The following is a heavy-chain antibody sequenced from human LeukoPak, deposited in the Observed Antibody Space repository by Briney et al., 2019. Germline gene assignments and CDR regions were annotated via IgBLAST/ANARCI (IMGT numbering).Heavy chain of an antibody. CDR1: GFTFTSSS. D-gene: IGHD3-22*01. V-gene: IGHV1-58*01. J-gene: IGHJ3*02. CDR3: AADHSSGPLIAFDI. Sequence: ASVKVSCKASGFTFTSSSVQWVRQARGQRLEWIGWIVVGSGNTNYAQKFQERVTITRDMSTSTAYMELSSLRSEDTAVYYCAADHSSGPLIAFDIWGQGTMVTVSS. CDR2: IVVGSGNT.